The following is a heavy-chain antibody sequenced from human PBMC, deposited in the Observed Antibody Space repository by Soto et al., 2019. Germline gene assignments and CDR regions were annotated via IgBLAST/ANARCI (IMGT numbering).Heavy chain of an antibody. CDR2: ISYDGSNR. CDR3: ARQDIVVVPAAIGYGIDV. V-gene: IGHV3-30-3*01. Sequence: GGSVRLSCAASGFTFSSYAMHWVRQAPGKGLEWVAVISYDGSNRYYADSVKGRFTISKDNSKNTLYLQMNSLRAEDTAVYYCARQDIVVVPAAIGYGIDVWGQGTTVTVSS. D-gene: IGHD2-2*02. CDR1: GFTFSSYA. J-gene: IGHJ6*02.